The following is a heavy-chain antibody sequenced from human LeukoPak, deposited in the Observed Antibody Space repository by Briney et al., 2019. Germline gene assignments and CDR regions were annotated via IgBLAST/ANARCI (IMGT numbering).Heavy chain of an antibody. J-gene: IGHJ6*02. V-gene: IGHV4-30-4*01. D-gene: IGHD1-26*01. CDR1: GGSISSGDYY. Sequence: SETLSLTCTVFGGSISSGDYYWSWIRQPPGKGLEWIGYIYYSGSTYYNPSLKSRVTISVDTSKNQFSLKLSSVTAADTAVYYCARVSIVGATRGYYYYGMDVWGQGTTVTVSS. CDR2: IYYSGST. CDR3: ARVSIVGATRGYYYYGMDV.